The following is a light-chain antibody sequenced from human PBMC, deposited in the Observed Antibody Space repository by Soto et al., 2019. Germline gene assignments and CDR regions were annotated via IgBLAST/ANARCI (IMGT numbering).Light chain of an antibody. CDR3: SSYTSSSTVV. CDR1: SSDVGGYNY. V-gene: IGLV2-14*01. CDR2: DVS. Sequence: QSALTQPASVSGSPGQLITISCTGTSSDVGGYNYVSWYQQHPGKVPKLMIYDVSNRPSGFSNRFSGSKSGNTASLTISGLQAEDEADYYCSSYTSSSTVVFGGGTKVTVL. J-gene: IGLJ2*01.